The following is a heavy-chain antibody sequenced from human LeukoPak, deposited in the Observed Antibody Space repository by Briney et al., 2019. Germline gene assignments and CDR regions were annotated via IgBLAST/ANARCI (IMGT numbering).Heavy chain of an antibody. J-gene: IGHJ4*02. CDR1: GFTVSSYY. CDR3: ARTEYFDY. Sequence: PGGSLRLSCVISGFTVSSYYMNWVRQAPGKGLEWVSVIYSAGTTYYADSVRGRFTISRDSSKNTLYLQMNSLRADDTAVYYCARTEYFDYWGQGILVTVSS. CDR2: IYSAGTT. V-gene: IGHV3-53*01.